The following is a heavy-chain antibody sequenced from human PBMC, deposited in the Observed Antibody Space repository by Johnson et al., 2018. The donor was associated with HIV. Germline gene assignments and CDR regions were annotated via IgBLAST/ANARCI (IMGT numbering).Heavy chain of an antibody. D-gene: IGHD3-9*01. J-gene: IGHJ3*02. Sequence: QVQLVESGGGLVKPGGSLRLSCAASGFTFSSYAMHWVRQAPGKGLEWVAVIWFDGSEKYNVDSVKGRFIISRDNAKNSLYLQMNSLRAEDTAVYYCARAGDILAGPDALDIWGQGTMVTVSS. CDR1: GFTFSSYA. V-gene: IGHV3-33*08. CDR2: IWFDGSEK. CDR3: ARAGDILAGPDALDI.